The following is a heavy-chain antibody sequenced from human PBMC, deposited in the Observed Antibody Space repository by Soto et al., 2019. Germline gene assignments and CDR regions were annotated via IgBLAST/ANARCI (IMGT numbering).Heavy chain of an antibody. Sequence: GASVKVSCKASGGTFSSYAISWVRQAPGQGLEWMGGIIPIFGTANYAQKFQGRVTITADESTSTAYMELSSLRSEDTAVYYCARVPKTRSGWGNWFDPWGQGTLVTVSS. CDR2: IIPIFGTA. D-gene: IGHD6-19*01. J-gene: IGHJ5*02. V-gene: IGHV1-69*13. CDR3: ARVPKTRSGWGNWFDP. CDR1: GGTFSSYA.